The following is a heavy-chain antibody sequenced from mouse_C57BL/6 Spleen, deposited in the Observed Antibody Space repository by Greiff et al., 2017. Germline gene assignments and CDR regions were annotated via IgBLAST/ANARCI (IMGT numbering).Heavy chain of an antibody. CDR3: ARARYGSSHWYFDV. V-gene: IGHV5-16*01. CDR1: GFTFSDYY. D-gene: IGHD1-1*01. Sequence: EVQLQESEGGLVQPGSSMKLSCTASGFTFSDYYMAWVRQVPEKGLEWVANINYDGSSTYYLDSLKSRFIISRDNAKNILYLQMSSLKSEDTATYYCARARYGSSHWYFDVWGTGTTVTVSS. CDR2: INYDGSST. J-gene: IGHJ1*03.